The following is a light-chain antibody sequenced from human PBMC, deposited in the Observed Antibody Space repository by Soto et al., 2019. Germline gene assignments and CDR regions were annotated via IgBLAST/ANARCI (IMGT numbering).Light chain of an antibody. V-gene: IGKV3-20*01. CDR2: GTS. CDR3: QQYTSSPPMST. Sequence: DIVLTQSPGTLSLSPGERATLSCRASQSISNRYLAWYHQKPGQAPRLLIYGTSNRATGIPDRFSGSGSGTDFTLTISRLEPEYFALYYCQQYTSSPPMSTFGQGPRLEI. CDR1: QSISNRY. J-gene: IGKJ2*01.